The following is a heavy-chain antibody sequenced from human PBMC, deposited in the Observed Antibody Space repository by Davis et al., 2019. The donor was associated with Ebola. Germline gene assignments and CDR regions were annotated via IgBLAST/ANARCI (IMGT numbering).Heavy chain of an antibody. CDR3: AREYIVVVTAIQGYYYYGMDV. J-gene: IGHJ6*02. D-gene: IGHD2-21*02. CDR2: INPNSGGT. V-gene: IGHV1-2*04. Sequence: ASVKVSCKASGYTFTGYYMHWVRQAPGQGLEWMGWINPNSGGTNYAQKFQGWVTMTRDTSISTAYMELSRLRSDDTAVYYCAREYIVVVTAIQGYYYYGMDVWGQGTTVTVSS. CDR1: GYTFTGYY.